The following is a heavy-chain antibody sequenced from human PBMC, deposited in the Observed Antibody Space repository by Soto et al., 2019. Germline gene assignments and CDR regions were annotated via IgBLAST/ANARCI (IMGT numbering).Heavy chain of an antibody. CDR1: GGSISRGNYY. Sequence: QVQLQESGPGLVKPSQTLSLTCTVSGGSISRGNYYWSWIRQPPGKGLEWIGYIYYTGSTYNNPPLKSRVTISVEPSKNQFSLKLSSVTAADTAVYYCASAAVYSSSSYFDYWGQGTLVTVSS. J-gene: IGHJ4*02. CDR2: IYYTGST. D-gene: IGHD6-13*01. V-gene: IGHV4-30-4*01. CDR3: ASAAVYSSSSYFDY.